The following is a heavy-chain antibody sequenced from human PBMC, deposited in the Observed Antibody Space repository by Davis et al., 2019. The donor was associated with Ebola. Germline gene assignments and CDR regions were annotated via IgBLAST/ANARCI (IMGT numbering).Heavy chain of an antibody. J-gene: IGHJ2*01. V-gene: IGHV3-43*02. CDR3: AREIKPYWYFDL. CDR2: ISAGSDKT. CDR1: GFTFDDYA. Sequence: GESLKISCAASGFTFDDYAMHWVRQAPGKGLGWVSLISAGSDKTDFAGSVKGRFTISRDNSNNVLYLQMNSLGTEDTAFYYCAREIKPYWYFDLWGRGTLVTVSS.